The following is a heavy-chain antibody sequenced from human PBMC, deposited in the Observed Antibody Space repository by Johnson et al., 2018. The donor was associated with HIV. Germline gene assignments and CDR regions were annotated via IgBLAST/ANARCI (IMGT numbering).Heavy chain of an antibody. V-gene: IGHV3-30*18. CDR1: GFTFSSYG. J-gene: IGHJ3*02. CDR3: AKGQVARGPLDI. CDR2: ISYDGSNK. D-gene: IGHD2-15*01. Sequence: VQLVESGGGVVQPGRSLRLSCAASGFTFSSYGMHWVRQAPGKGLEWVAVISYDGSNKYYADSVKGRFTISRDNSMNTLYLQMSSLRADDTAVYYCAKGQVARGPLDIWGQGTMVTVSS.